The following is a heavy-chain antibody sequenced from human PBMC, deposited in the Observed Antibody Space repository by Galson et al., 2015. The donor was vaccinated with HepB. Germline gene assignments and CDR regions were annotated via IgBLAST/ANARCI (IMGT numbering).Heavy chain of an antibody. CDR3: AGDKWEPNEGNAFDM. CDR1: GFTFSRYW. CDR2: IKQDGSEK. J-gene: IGHJ3*02. V-gene: IGHV3-7*04. D-gene: IGHD1-26*01. Sequence: SLRLSCAASGFTFSRYWMTWVRQAPGRGLQWVANIKQDGSEKYYVDSVKGRFTISRDHAKNSLYLQMNSLRAEDTAVYYCAGDKWEPNEGNAFDMWGQGTMVTVSS.